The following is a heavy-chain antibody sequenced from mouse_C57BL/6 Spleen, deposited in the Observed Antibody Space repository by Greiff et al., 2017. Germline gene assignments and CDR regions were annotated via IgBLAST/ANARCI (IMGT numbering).Heavy chain of an antibody. CDR2: IYPGSGST. CDR3: ARTGVYDVGFAY. Sequence: QVQLQQPGAELVKPGASVKMSCKASGYTFTSYWITWVKQRPGKGLEWIGDIYPGSGSTNYTEKLKSKATLTVDKSSSTAYMQLSSLTSEDSAVYYGARTGVYDVGFAYWGQGTLVTVSA. V-gene: IGHV1-55*01. J-gene: IGHJ3*01. D-gene: IGHD2-12*01. CDR1: GYTFTSYW.